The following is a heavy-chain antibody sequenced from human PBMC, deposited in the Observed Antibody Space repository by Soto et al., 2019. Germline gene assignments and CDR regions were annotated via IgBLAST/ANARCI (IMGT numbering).Heavy chain of an antibody. D-gene: IGHD1-26*01. J-gene: IGHJ3*02. V-gene: IGHV4-31*03. Sequence: SETLSLTCTVSGGSISSGGYYWSWIRQHPGKGLEWIGYIYYSGSTYYNPSLKSRVTISVDTSKNQFSLKLSSVTAADTAVYYCATRSGSYPGAAFDIWGQGTMVTVSS. CDR3: ATRSGSYPGAAFDI. CDR1: GGSISSGGYY. CDR2: IYYSGST.